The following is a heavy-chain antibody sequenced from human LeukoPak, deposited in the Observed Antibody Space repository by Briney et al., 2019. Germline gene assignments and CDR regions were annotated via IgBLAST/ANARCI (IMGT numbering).Heavy chain of an antibody. Sequence: SEPLSLTCAVSGVSFSDYSWSWIRQPPGKGLEWIGEINHRGSTNYNPSLKSRVTVSVDTSNNHLSLRLSSVTAADTAVYYCARLRWGAFDIWGQGTMVTVSS. V-gene: IGHV4-34*01. CDR1: GVSFSDYS. D-gene: IGHD4-23*01. CDR3: ARLRWGAFDI. CDR2: INHRGST. J-gene: IGHJ3*02.